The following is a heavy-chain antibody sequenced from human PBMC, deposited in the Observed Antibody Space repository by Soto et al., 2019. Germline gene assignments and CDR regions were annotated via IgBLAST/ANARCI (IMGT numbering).Heavy chain of an antibody. CDR3: AATWDPAMVEGNYYSGMDX. CDR2: ISSSSSYI. V-gene: IGHV3-21*01. J-gene: IGHJ6*02. CDR1: GFTFSSYS. D-gene: IGHD5-18*01. Sequence: KPGGSLRLSFAASGFTFSSYSMNWVRQAPGKGLEWVSSISSSSSYIYYAYSVKVRFTISRDNAKNSLYLQMNSLRAEDTAVYYCAATWDPAMVEGNYYSGMDXWGQVTTFTVS.